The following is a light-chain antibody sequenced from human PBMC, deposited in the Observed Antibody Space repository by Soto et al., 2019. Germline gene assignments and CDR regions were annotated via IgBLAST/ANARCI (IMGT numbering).Light chain of an antibody. CDR1: HSVSSSY. J-gene: IGKJ4*01. CDR2: GAS. V-gene: IGKV3-20*01. CDR3: QQYGSSPLT. Sequence: EIVLTQSPGTLSLSPGERATLSCRASHSVSSSYLAWYQQKPGQAPRLLIYGASSRATGIPDRFSGSGSGTDFTLTISRLEPEDLAVYYCQQYGSSPLTFGGGTKVEIK.